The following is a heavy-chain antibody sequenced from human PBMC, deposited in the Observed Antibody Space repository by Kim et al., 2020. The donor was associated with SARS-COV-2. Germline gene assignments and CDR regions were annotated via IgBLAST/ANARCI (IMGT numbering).Heavy chain of an antibody. CDR3: ASGSGGSRDIDY. Sequence: YYNPSLKSRVTISVDTSKNQFSLKLSSVTAADTAVYYCASGSGGSRDIDYWGQGTLVTVSS. J-gene: IGHJ4*02. V-gene: IGHV4-31*02. D-gene: IGHD2-15*01.